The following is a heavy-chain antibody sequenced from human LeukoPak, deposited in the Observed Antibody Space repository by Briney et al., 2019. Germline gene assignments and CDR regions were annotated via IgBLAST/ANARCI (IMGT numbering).Heavy chain of an antibody. CDR2: IIPIFGTA. J-gene: IGHJ6*02. V-gene: IGHV1-69*01. CDR1: GGTFSSYA. Sequence: SVKVSCKASGGTFSSYAISWVRQAPGQGLKWMGGIIPIFGTANYAQKFQGRVTITADESTSTAYMELSSLRSEDTAVYYCARKGSYNWNDAPSYGMDVWGQGTTVTVSS. D-gene: IGHD1-1*01. CDR3: ARKGSYNWNDAPSYGMDV.